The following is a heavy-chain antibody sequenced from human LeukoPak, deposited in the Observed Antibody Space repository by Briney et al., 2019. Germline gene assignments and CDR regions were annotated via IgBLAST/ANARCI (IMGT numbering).Heavy chain of an antibody. D-gene: IGHD3-10*01. CDR3: AKVSGTGGFDY. Sequence: QAGGSLRLSCAASGFTLSSYAMSWVRQAPGKGLEWVSAISDTGNTYHADSVKGRFTISRDSSKNTLYLQMNSLRAEDTAVYYCAKVSGTGGFDYWGQGTLVTVSS. CDR2: ISDTGNT. CDR1: GFTLSSYA. V-gene: IGHV3-23*01. J-gene: IGHJ4*02.